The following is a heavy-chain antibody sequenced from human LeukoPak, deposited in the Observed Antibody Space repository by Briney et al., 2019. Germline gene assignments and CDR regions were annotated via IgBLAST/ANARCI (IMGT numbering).Heavy chain of an antibody. Sequence: PGRSLRLSCAASGFTFSSYGMHWVRQAPGKGLEWVADIWYDGSNRYYADSVKGRFTVSRDNSKNTLYLQMNSLRAEDTAVYYCARDRNYYDSSGYYRELTNWFDPWGQGTLVTVSS. J-gene: IGHJ5*02. CDR1: GFTFSSYG. CDR2: IWYDGSNR. V-gene: IGHV3-33*01. CDR3: ARDRNYYDSSGYYRELTNWFDP. D-gene: IGHD3-22*01.